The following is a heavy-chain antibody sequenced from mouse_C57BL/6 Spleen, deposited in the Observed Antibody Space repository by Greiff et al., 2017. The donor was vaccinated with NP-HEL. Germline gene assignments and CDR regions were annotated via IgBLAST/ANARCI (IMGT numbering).Heavy chain of an antibody. CDR3: ARKRTYYFDY. Sequence: VQLQESGAELVKPGASVKLSCKASGYTFTSYWMQWVKQRPGQGLEWIGEIDPSDSYSNYHQKFKGKATLTVDTSSSTAYMHLSSLTSEDSAVYYCARKRTYYFDYWGQGTTLTVSS. CDR2: IDPSDSYS. V-gene: IGHV1-50*01. CDR1: GYTFTSYW. J-gene: IGHJ2*01.